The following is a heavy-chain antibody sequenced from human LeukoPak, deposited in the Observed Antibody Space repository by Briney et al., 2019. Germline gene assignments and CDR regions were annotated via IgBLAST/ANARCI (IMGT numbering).Heavy chain of an antibody. CDR3: ARGERYHYYGSGSYPTHQTFDY. J-gene: IGHJ4*02. V-gene: IGHV4-34*01. CDR1: GGSFSGYY. Sequence: SETLSLTCAVYGGSFSGYYWSWIRQPPGKGLEWIGEINHSGSTNYNPSLKSRVTISVDTSKNQFSLKLSSVTAADTAVYYCARGERYHYYGSGSYPTHQTFDYWGQGTLVTVSS. CDR2: INHSGST. D-gene: IGHD3-10*01.